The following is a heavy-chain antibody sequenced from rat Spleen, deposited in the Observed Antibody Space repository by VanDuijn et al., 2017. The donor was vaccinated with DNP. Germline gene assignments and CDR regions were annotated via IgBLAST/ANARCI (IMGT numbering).Heavy chain of an antibody. V-gene: IGHV4-2*01. CDR2: MNKDGSII. CDR1: GLNFSDYW. J-gene: IGHJ3*01. Sequence: EVKLVESGGGLVQPGRSLKLSCAASGLNFSDYWMGWVRQAPGKGLKWIGEMNKDGSIINHSPSLQDRFTISRDNAQNSLFLQMIKLGSEDTAIYYCVTRGTGSDNWFADWGQGTPVTVSS. D-gene: IGHD5-1*01. CDR3: VTRGTGSDNWFAD.